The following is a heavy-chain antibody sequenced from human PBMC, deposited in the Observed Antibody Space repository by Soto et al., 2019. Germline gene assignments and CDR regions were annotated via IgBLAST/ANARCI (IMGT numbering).Heavy chain of an antibody. CDR3: AKSYCSGGSCYFDY. CDR2: ISYDGSNK. V-gene: IGHV3-30-3*02. CDR1: GFTFSSYA. Sequence: GGSLRLSCAASGFTFSSYAMHWVRQAPGKGLEWVAVISYDGSNKYYADSVKGRFTISRDNSKNTLYLQMKRLRAEDTAVYYCAKSYCSGGSCYFDYWGQGTLVTVSS. J-gene: IGHJ4*02. D-gene: IGHD2-15*01.